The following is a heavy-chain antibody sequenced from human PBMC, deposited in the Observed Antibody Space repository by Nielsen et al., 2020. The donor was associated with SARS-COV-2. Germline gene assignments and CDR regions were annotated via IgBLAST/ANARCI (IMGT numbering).Heavy chain of an antibody. J-gene: IGHJ6*02. V-gene: IGHV3-48*01. D-gene: IGHD6-19*01. Sequence: VRQAPGKGLEWVSYISSSSSTIYYADSVKGRFTISRDNAKNSLYLQMNSLRAEDTAVYYCARDKTEQWLVPSYYYYGMDVWGQGTTVTVPS. CDR2: ISSSSSTI. CDR3: ARDKTEQWLVPSYYYYGMDV.